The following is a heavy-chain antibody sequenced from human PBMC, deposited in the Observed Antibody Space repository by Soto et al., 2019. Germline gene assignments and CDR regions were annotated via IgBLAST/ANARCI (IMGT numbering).Heavy chain of an antibody. V-gene: IGHV1-3*01. J-gene: IGHJ5*02. Sequence: GASVKVSCKASGYTFTSYAMHWVRQAPGQRLEWMGWINAGNGNTKYSQRFQGRVTITRDTSASTAYMELSSLRSEDTAVYYCARDRLYYYYDSSGYSGPYNWFDPWGQGTLVTVSS. CDR1: GYTFTSYA. CDR3: ARDRLYYYYDSSGYSGPYNWFDP. CDR2: INAGNGNT. D-gene: IGHD3-22*01.